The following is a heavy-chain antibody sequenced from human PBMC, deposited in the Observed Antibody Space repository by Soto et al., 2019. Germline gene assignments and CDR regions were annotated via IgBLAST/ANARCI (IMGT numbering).Heavy chain of an antibody. CDR3: ARGSVTSPPRYYYGMDV. J-gene: IGHJ6*02. CDR1: GYTFTSYD. V-gene: IGHV1-8*01. CDR2: MNPNSGNT. Sequence: GASVKVSCKASGYTFTSYDINWVRQATGQGLEWMGWMNPNSGNTGYAQKFQGRVTMTRNTSISTAYMELSSLRSEDTAVYYCARGSVTSPPRYYYGMDVWGQGTTVTVSS. D-gene: IGHD4-4*01.